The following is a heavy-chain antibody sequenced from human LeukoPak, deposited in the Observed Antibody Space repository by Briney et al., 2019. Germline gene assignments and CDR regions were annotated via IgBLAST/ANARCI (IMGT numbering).Heavy chain of an antibody. D-gene: IGHD6-19*01. CDR3: ARYGSGWCRGKNYFDY. J-gene: IGHJ4*02. CDR2: IYYSGST. Sequence: PSETLSLTCTVSGGSISSYYRSWIRQPPGKGLEWIGYIYYSGSTNYNPSLKSRVTISVDTSKNQFSLKLSSVTAADTAVYYCARYGSGWCRGKNYFDYWGQGTLVTVSS. V-gene: IGHV4-59*01. CDR1: GGSISSYY.